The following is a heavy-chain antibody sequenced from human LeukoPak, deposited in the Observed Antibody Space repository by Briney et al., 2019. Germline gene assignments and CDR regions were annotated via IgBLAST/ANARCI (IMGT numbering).Heavy chain of an antibody. J-gene: IGHJ6*03. Sequence: GGSLRLSCEASGFSFSSYWMTWVRQPPGKGPEWVANIKQDESEKYSVDSVKGRFTISRDNAKNSVYLQMNSLRAEDTAVYYCARDLGDPTYMDVWGKGTTVTVSS. V-gene: IGHV3-7*01. D-gene: IGHD2-21*01. CDR3: ARDLGDPTYMDV. CDR2: IKQDESEK. CDR1: GFSFSSYW.